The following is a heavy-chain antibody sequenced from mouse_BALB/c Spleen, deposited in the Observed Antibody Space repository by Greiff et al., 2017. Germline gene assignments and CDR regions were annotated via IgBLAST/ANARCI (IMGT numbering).Heavy chain of an antibody. D-gene: IGHD2-4*01. J-gene: IGHJ3*01. CDR3: ARIYDYDGFWFAY. V-gene: IGHV4-1*02. CDR1: GFDFSRYW. CDR2: INPDSSTI. Sequence: EVQGVESGGGLVQPGGSLKLSCAASGFDFSRYWMSWVRQAPGKGLEWIGEINPDSSTINYTPSLKDKFIIYRDNAKNTLYLQMSKVRSEDTALYYCARIYDYDGFWFAYWGQGTLVTVSA.